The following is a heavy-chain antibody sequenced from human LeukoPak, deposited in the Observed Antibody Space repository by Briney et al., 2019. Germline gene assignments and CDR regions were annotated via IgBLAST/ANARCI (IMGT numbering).Heavy chain of an antibody. D-gene: IGHD2-2*01. CDR2: IDPSGGST. CDR3: ASGCSSTSCGNELRAEYFQH. Sequence: ASVKVSCKASGYTFTIYYMHWVRQAPGQGLEWMGIIDPSGGSTTYAQKFQGRVTMTRDTSTSTVYMELSSLRSEDTAVYYCASGCSSTSCGNELRAEYFQHWGQGTLVTVSS. J-gene: IGHJ1*01. V-gene: IGHV1-46*01. CDR1: GYTFTIYY.